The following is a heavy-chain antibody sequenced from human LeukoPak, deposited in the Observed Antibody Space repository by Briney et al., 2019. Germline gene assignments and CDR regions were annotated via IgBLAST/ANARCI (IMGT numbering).Heavy chain of an antibody. J-gene: IGHJ6*02. CDR3: ARDRVVAATPLYYYGMDV. CDR2: IYSGGSA. D-gene: IGHD2-15*01. Sequence: GGSLRLSCAASGFTVSSSYMSWVRQAPGKGLEWVSVIYSGGSAYYADSVKGRFTISRDNSKNTLYLQMNSLRAEDTAVYYCARDRVVAATPLYYYGMDVWGQGTTVTVSS. V-gene: IGHV3-66*01. CDR1: GFTVSSSY.